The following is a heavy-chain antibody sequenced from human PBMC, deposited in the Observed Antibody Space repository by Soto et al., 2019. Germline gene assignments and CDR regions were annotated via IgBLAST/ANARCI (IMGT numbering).Heavy chain of an antibody. CDR3: AKSRYADSSGDYYDF. CDR1: GFTFSNYA. D-gene: IGHD3-22*01. CDR2: IGGRGTSS. Sequence: VGSLRLSCAASGFTFSNYAMSWVRQAPGKGLEWVSGIGGRGTSSYYADSVKGRFAISRDNSYNTLFLQLHSLRAEDTAVYYCAKSRYADSSGDYYDFWGQGTRVTVSS. J-gene: IGHJ4*02. V-gene: IGHV3-23*01.